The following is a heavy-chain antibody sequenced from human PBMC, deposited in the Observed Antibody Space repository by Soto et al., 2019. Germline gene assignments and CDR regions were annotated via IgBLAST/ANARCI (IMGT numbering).Heavy chain of an antibody. Sequence: SETLSLTCTGSGDSISPDYWTWVRRPPGKGLEWVGYVYYSGSTTYNPSLKSRVTISVDTSKNQFSLKLSSVTAADTAVYYCAGGGSQYYDILTGYYIPDAFDIWGQGTMVTVS. CDR1: GDSISPDY. V-gene: IGHV4-59*01. J-gene: IGHJ3*02. D-gene: IGHD3-9*01. CDR2: VYYSGST. CDR3: AGGGSQYYDILTGYYIPDAFDI.